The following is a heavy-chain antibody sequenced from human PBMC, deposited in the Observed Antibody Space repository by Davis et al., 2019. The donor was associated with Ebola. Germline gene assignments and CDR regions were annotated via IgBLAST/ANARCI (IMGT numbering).Heavy chain of an antibody. CDR3: ARGHNYAHEY. D-gene: IGHD4-11*01. J-gene: IGHJ4*02. Sequence: ASVKVSCMASRYTFTCYNMHWVRQAPGQGLEWMGRIISNSGGTNYAQKFQGRVTMTRDTSISTVYMELSSLRYDDTADYYCARGHNYAHEYWGQGTLVTVSS. V-gene: IGHV1-2*06. CDR1: RYTFTCYN. CDR2: IISNSGGT.